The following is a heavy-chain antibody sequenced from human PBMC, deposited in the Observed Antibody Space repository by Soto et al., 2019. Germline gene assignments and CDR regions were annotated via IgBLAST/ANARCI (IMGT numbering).Heavy chain of an antibody. CDR1: GFPFSSNA. Sequence: GGALRFYCVALGFPFSSNAMHWVRQAPGKGLEWVAVISYDGSNKYYADSVKGRFTISRDNSKNTLYLQMNSLRAEDTAVYYCARDRRTYYYGSGSYLRPNWFDPWGQGTLVTVSS. V-gene: IGHV3-30-3*01. CDR3: ARDRRTYYYGSGSYLRPNWFDP. CDR2: ISYDGSNK. D-gene: IGHD3-10*01. J-gene: IGHJ5*02.